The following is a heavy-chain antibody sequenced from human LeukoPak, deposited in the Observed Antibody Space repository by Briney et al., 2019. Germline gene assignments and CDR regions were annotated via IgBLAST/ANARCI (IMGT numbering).Heavy chain of an antibody. CDR2: IYHSGST. D-gene: IGHD1-26*01. V-gene: IGHV4-30-2*01. CDR3: ARQNGGSWNYYYYMDV. Sequence: SETLSLTCTVSGGSISSGGYYWSWIRQPPGKGLEWIGYIYHSGSTYYNPSLKSRVTISVDRSKNQFSLKLSSVTAADTAVYYCARQNGGSWNYYYYMDVWGKGTTVTVSS. J-gene: IGHJ6*03. CDR1: GGSISSGGYY.